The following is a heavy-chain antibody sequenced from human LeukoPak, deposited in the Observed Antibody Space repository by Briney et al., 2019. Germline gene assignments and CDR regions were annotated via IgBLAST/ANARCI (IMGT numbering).Heavy chain of an antibody. D-gene: IGHD4-17*01. CDR1: GDPISSSYY. CDR3: AAYGDYHKGDY. V-gene: IGHV4-39*01. Sequence: PSETLSLTCTVSGDPISSSYYWGWIRQSPGKGLDWIASIYYTGNTYYKSSLKSRVTISVDTSKNQFSLKLTSLTAADTAVYYCAAYGDYHKGDYWGQGILVTVSS. J-gene: IGHJ4*02. CDR2: IYYTGNT.